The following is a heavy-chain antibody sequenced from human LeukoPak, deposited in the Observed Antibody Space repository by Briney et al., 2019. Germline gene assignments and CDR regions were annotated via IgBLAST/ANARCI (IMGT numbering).Heavy chain of an antibody. CDR1: GFTFSTYW. Sequence: GGSLRLSCAASGFTFSTYWMTWVRQAPGKGVEWVASIKQDGSEKLYVDSVRGRFTTSRDNAKNSVYLQMNSLRAEDTAVYYCARDAGRSGYDIFDYWGQGTLVTVSS. CDR3: ARDAGRSGYDIFDY. J-gene: IGHJ4*02. CDR2: IKQDGSEK. V-gene: IGHV3-7*03. D-gene: IGHD5-12*01.